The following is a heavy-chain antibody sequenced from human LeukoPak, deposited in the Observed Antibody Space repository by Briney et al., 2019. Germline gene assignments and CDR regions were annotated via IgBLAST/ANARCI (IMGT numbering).Heavy chain of an antibody. CDR3: ATRTYYGGKAIFDY. CDR2: IYYSEST. V-gene: IGHV4-39*01. J-gene: IGHJ4*02. Sequence: SETLSLTCTVSGVSISSSNYYWAWIRQLPGKGLEWIGSIYYSESTYYNPSLKSRVTISVDTSKNQFSLKLSSVTAADTAVYYCATRTYYGGKAIFDYWGQGTLVTVSS. D-gene: IGHD4-23*01. CDR1: GVSISSSNYY.